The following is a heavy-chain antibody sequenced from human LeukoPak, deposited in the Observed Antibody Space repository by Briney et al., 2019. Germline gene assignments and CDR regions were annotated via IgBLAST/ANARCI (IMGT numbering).Heavy chain of an antibody. V-gene: IGHV3-30-3*01. CDR1: GFTFSSYA. Sequence: GGSLRLSCAASGFTFSSYAMHWVRQAPGKGLEWVAVISYDGSNKYYADSVKGRFTISRGNSKNTLYLQMNSLRAEDTAVYYCARENSLGMDVWGQGTTVTVSS. CDR3: ARENSLGMDV. CDR2: ISYDGSNK. D-gene: IGHD2-21*01. J-gene: IGHJ6*02.